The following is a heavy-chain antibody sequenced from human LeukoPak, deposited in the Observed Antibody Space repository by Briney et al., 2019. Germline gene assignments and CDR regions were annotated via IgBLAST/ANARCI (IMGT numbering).Heavy chain of an antibody. V-gene: IGHV4-4*07. D-gene: IGHD1-26*01. Sequence: SETLSLTCNVSGSSISNYYWTWIRQTAGKGLEWIGRIHTSGNTNYNPSLNSRVTMSVDTSKNQFPLRFNSVTAADTAVYYCAREVGTPWWFDPWGQGTLVTVSS. CDR2: IHTSGNT. J-gene: IGHJ5*02. CDR1: GSSISNYY. CDR3: AREVGTPWWFDP.